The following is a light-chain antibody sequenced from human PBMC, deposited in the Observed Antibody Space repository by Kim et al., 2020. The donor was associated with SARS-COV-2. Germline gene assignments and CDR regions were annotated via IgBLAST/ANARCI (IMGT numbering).Light chain of an antibody. CDR3: QSYDSSNSWV. CDR1: SGSIASNY. J-gene: IGLJ3*02. CDR2: EDN. Sequence: NFMLTQPHSVSESPGKTVTISCTRSSGSIASNYVQWYQQRPGSAPTTVFYEDNQRPSGVPDRFSGSIDSSSNSASLTISGLKTEDEADYYCQSYDSSNSWVFGGGTQLTVL. V-gene: IGLV6-57*04.